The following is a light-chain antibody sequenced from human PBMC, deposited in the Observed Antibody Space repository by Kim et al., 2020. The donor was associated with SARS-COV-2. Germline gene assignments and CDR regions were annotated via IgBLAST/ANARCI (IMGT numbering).Light chain of an antibody. CDR1: SSNIGSNP. J-gene: IGLJ3*02. Sequence: GKRVTISCSESSSNIGSNPVNWYRQVPGTAPKLLVYGTNQRPSGVPDRFSDSKSGTSASLAISGLQSEDEADYYCTAWDDSLNVWVFGGGTQLTVL. CDR2: GTN. CDR3: TAWDDSLNVWV. V-gene: IGLV1-44*01.